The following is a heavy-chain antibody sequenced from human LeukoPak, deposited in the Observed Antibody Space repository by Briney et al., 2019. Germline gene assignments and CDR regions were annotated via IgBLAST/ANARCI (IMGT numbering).Heavy chain of an antibody. CDR3: ARSSGHSYGDFDY. V-gene: IGHV4-59*01. Sequence: PSETLSLTCSVSGVSITSNYWSWIRQPPGKGLEWLGYTHHSGATSYNPSLKSRSSMSLDTSNNQFSLKLSSVTAADTAVYYCARSSGHSYGDFDYWGQGNLVTVSS. CDR2: THHSGAT. CDR1: GVSITSNY. J-gene: IGHJ4*02. D-gene: IGHD5-18*01.